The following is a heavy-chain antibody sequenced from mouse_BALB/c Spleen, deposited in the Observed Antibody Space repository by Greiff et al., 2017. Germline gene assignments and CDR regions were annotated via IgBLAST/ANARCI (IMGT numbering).Heavy chain of an antibody. Sequence: QVQLQQSAAELARPGASVKMSCKASGYTFTSYTMHWVKQRPGQGLEWIGYINPSSGYTEYNQKFKDKTTLTADKSSSTAYMQLSSLTSEDSAVYYCARSDYGNFAMDYWGQGTSVTVSS. CDR1: GYTFTSYT. CDR3: ARSDYGNFAMDY. D-gene: IGHD2-1*01. CDR2: INPSSGYT. J-gene: IGHJ4*01. V-gene: IGHV1-4*02.